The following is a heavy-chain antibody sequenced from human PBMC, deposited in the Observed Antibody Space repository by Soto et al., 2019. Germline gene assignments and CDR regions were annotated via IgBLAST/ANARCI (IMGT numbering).Heavy chain of an antibody. Sequence: QVQLQESGPGLVKPSQTLSLTCTVSGGSISSGGYYWSWIRQHPGKGLEWIGYIYYSGSTYYNPSLKSRVTIAVDTAKNQFSLKLSSVTAADTAVYYCAGALRLGELSTQFNYWGQGTLVTVSS. V-gene: IGHV4-31*03. CDR2: IYYSGST. D-gene: IGHD3-16*02. J-gene: IGHJ4*02. CDR1: GGSISSGGYY. CDR3: AGALRLGELSTQFNY.